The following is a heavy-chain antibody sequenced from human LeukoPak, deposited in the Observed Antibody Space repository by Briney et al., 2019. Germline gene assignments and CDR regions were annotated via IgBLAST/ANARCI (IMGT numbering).Heavy chain of an antibody. CDR2: IRWNIKNT. CDR1: GFTSDDYA. Sequence: RRSLRLSCAASGFTSDDYAIFWVRQAPGNGLEWVSCIRWNIKNTVYAASVKGRFTISTDKATNSLYLQMNSLRTEDTAIYYCARRNRDSSSFYYLYGRHV. CDR3: ARRNRDSSSFYYLYGRHV. V-gene: IGHV3-9*02. J-gene: IGHJ6*01. D-gene: IGHD6-13*01.